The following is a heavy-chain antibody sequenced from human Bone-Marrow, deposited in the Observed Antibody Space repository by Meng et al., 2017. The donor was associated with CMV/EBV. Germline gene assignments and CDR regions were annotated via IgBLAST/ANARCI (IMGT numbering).Heavy chain of an antibody. V-gene: IGHV1-18*01. D-gene: IGHD4-23*01. Sequence: ASVKVSCKASGYTFTSYGISWVRQAPGQGLEWTGWISAYNGNTNYAQKLQGRVTMTTDTSTSTAYMELRSLRSDDTAVYYCARGAVVTPQGGNAFAIWGQGTMVTVSS. CDR1: GYTFTSYG. J-gene: IGHJ3*02. CDR3: ARGAVVTPQGGNAFAI. CDR2: ISAYNGNT.